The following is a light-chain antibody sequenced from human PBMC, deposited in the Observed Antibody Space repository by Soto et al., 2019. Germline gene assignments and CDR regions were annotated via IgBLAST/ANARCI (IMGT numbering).Light chain of an antibody. V-gene: IGKV3-20*01. CDR3: QQIGSSPYT. CDR1: QSVGTRD. CDR2: ATS. J-gene: IGKJ2*01. Sequence: VLTQSPGTLSLSPGERATLSCKASQSVGTRDLAWYRQKPGQAPRLLIYATSNRATAIPDRLSGSGSGTDFTLTISRLEPDDSAVYYCQQIGSSPYTFGQGTKLEIK.